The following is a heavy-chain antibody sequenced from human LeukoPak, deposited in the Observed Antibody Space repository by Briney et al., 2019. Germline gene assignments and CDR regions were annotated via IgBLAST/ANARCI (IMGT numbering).Heavy chain of an antibody. CDR1: GYTFTSYG. CDR3: ARGGFTMIVGSDAFDI. D-gene: IGHD3-22*01. V-gene: IGHV1-18*01. J-gene: IGHJ3*02. CDR2: ISAYNGNT. Sequence: ASVKVSCKASGYTFTSYGISWVRQAPGQGLEWMGWISAYNGNTNYAQKLQGRVTMTTDTSTSTAYMELRSLRSDDTAVYYCARGGFTMIVGSDAFDIWGQGTMVTVSS.